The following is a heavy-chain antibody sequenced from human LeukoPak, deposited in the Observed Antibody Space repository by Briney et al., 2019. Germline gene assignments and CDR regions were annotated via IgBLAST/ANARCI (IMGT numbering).Heavy chain of an antibody. CDR2: IRGTGGTT. CDR1: GFTLSDYA. V-gene: IGHV3-23*01. Sequence: GGSLRLSCAASGFTLSDYALIWVRQAPGKGLEWISAIRGTGGTTYYADSVKGRCTISRDNSRNTVYLQMNSLRAEDTALYFCGKDPNGDYVGAFDFWGPGTMVTVSS. CDR3: GKDPNGDYVGAFDF. J-gene: IGHJ3*01. D-gene: IGHD4-17*01.